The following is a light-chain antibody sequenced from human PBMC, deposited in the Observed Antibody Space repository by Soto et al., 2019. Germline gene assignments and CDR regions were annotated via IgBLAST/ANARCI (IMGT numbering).Light chain of an antibody. Sequence: QSVLTQPASVSGSPGQSITISCTGTSSDVGGYNYVSWYQQHPGKAPILMIYDVSNRPSGVSNRFSGSKSGNTASLTISGLQAEDEADYYCNSYTSSSTYVFGTGTKATVL. CDR2: DVS. V-gene: IGLV2-14*01. CDR3: NSYTSSSTYV. J-gene: IGLJ1*01. CDR1: SSDVGGYNY.